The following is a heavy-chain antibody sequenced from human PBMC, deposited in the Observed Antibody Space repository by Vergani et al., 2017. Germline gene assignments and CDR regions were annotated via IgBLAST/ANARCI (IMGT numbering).Heavy chain of an antibody. J-gene: IGHJ4*02. CDR2: IIPIFGTA. CDR3: AARMYGDYDDY. CDR1: GGTFSSYA. D-gene: IGHD4-17*01. V-gene: IGHV1-69*06. Sequence: QVQLVQSGAEVKKPGSSVKVSCKASGGTFSSYAISWVRQAPGQGLEWMGGIIPIFGTANYAQKFQGRVTMTRDTSISTAYMELSRLRSDDTAVYYCAARMYGDYDDYWGQGTLVTVSS.